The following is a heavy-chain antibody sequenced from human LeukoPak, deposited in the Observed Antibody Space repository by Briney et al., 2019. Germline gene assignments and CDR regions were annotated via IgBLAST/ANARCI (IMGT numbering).Heavy chain of an antibody. Sequence: ASVKVSCKASGYTFTSYYMHWVRQAPGQGLEWVGKINPSGGTTTYAQKFQGRVTMARDTSTSTVYMELSSLISEDTAVYYCARGGPYCGGDCNYFDFWGQGTLVTVSS. V-gene: IGHV1-46*01. J-gene: IGHJ4*02. CDR2: INPSGGTT. D-gene: IGHD2-21*02. CDR1: GYTFTSYY. CDR3: ARGGPYCGGDCNYFDF.